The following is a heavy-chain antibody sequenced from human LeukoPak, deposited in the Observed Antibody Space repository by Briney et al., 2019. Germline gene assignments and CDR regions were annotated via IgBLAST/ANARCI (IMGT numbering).Heavy chain of an antibody. CDR3: ARVLDYYDSSGSRQVRTSLRYFQH. CDR1: GGTFSSYA. J-gene: IGHJ1*01. Sequence: ASVKVSCKASGGTFSSYAISWVRQAPGQGLEWMGRIIPILGIANYAQKFQGRVTITADKSTSTAYMELSSLRSEDTAVYYCARVLDYYDSSGSRQVRTSLRYFQHWGQGTLVTVSS. CDR2: IIPILGIA. V-gene: IGHV1-69*04. D-gene: IGHD3-22*01.